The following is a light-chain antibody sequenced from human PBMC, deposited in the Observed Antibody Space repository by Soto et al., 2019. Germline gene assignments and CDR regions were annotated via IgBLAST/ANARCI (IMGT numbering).Light chain of an antibody. CDR2: EVT. CDR1: NTDVGQDRS. J-gene: IGLJ1*01. CDR3: VSYTDTDILV. Sequence: QSALAQPASVSGSRGQSITISCVGRNTDVGQDRSVSWYQQGPGKAPKLLIFEVTNRPSGASSRFSGSRSGNTASLTISGLQPDDEGDYFCVSYTDTDILVFGTGTKVTVL. V-gene: IGLV2-14*01.